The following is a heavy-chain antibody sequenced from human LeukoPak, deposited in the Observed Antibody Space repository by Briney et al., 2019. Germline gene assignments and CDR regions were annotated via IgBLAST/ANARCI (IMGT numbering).Heavy chain of an antibody. CDR3: ARGDGSYYYYYMDV. J-gene: IGHJ6*03. Sequence: GGSLRLSCAASGFTFSSYAMSWVRQAPGKGLEWVSDISGSGGSTYYADSVKGRFTISRDNSKNTLYLQMNSLRAEDTAVYYCARGDGSYYYYYMDVWGKGTTVTISS. CDR2: ISGSGGST. V-gene: IGHV3-23*01. CDR1: GFTFSSYA. D-gene: IGHD5-24*01.